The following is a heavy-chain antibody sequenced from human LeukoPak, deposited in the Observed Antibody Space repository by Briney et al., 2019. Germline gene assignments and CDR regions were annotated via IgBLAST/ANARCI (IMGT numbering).Heavy chain of an antibody. Sequence: PGGSLRLSCAASGFTFSSYGMHWVRQAPGKGLEWVAFIRYDGSNKYYADSVKGRFTISRDNSKNTLYLQMNSLRAEDTAVYYCAKEREDIVVVPAAIDFDYWGQGTLVTVSS. D-gene: IGHD2-2*02. CDR1: GFTFSSYG. V-gene: IGHV3-30*02. J-gene: IGHJ4*02. CDR2: IRYDGSNK. CDR3: AKEREDIVVVPAAIDFDY.